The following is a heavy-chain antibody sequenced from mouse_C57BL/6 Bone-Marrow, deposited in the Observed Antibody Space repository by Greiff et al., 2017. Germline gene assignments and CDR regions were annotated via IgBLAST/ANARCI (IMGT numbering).Heavy chain of an antibody. J-gene: IGHJ1*03. Sequence: QVQLQQPGAELVKPGASVKMSCKASGYTFTSYWITWVKQRPGQGLEWIGDIYPGSGSTNYNEKFKSKATLTVDTSSSTAYMQLSSLTSEDSAVYYCAREGIYYYGSSPLGLGGWGTGTTVTVSS. CDR3: AREGIYYYGSSPLGLGG. D-gene: IGHD1-1*01. CDR2: IYPGSGST. CDR1: GYTFTSYW. V-gene: IGHV1-55*01.